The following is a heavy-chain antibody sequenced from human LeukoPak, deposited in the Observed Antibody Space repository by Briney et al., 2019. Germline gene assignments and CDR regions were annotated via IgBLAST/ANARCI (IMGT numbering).Heavy chain of an antibody. D-gene: IGHD4-17*01. CDR1: GGSFSGYY. Sequence: PSETLSLTCAVYGGSFSGYYWSWIRQPPGKGLEWIGEINHGGSTNYNPSLKSRVTISVDTSKNQFSLKLSSVTAADTAVYYCARVTTVTHDWGQGTLVTVSS. CDR2: INHGGST. CDR3: ARVTTVTHD. J-gene: IGHJ4*02. V-gene: IGHV4-34*01.